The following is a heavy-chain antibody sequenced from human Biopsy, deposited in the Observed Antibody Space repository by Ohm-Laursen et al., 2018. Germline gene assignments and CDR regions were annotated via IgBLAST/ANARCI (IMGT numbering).Heavy chain of an antibody. D-gene: IGHD1-1*01. CDR2: FAPENGKT. Sequence: AASVKVSCKVSGYTLTALSTHWVRQAPGRGHGWMRGFAPENGKTIYAQKFQGRITMTEDTSTDTAYMELSSLRSEDTAVYYCAADINVWNVNYWGQGTQVTVSS. CDR1: GYTLTALS. V-gene: IGHV1-24*01. J-gene: IGHJ4*02. CDR3: AADINVWNVNY.